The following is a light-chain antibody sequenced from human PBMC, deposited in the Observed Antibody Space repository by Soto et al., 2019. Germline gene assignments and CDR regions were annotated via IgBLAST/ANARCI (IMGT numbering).Light chain of an antibody. CDR2: GAS. CDR3: PQSSSTPLT. J-gene: IGKJ4*01. CDR1: EAISHY. V-gene: IGKV1-39*01. Sequence: IHMTQSPSSLSASIGDRVTITCRASEAISHYLNWYQQKPGKAPKLLIYGASKLQSGVPSRFSGSGSGTDFTLTITSLQGEDFATYYCPQSSSTPLTFGGGTKVEI.